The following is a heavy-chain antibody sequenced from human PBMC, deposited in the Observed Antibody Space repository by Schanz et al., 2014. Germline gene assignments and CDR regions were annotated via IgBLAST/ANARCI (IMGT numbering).Heavy chain of an antibody. Sequence: EVHLLESGGGLVPPGGSLRLSCAASGFNFSDYAMCWVRQAPGKGLEWVSAISGGGGTTYYTDSVKGRFTISRDNSKSTLYLQMNSLRAEDTAVYYCANNWNLDYWGQGTLXTVSS. CDR1: GFNFSDYA. CDR3: ANNWNLDY. J-gene: IGHJ4*02. V-gene: IGHV3-23*01. CDR2: ISGGGGTT. D-gene: IGHD1-20*01.